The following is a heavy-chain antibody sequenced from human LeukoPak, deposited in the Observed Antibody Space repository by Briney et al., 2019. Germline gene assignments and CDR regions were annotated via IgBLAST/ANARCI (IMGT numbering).Heavy chain of an antibody. D-gene: IGHD2-15*01. J-gene: IGHJ4*02. CDR2: IDPSGSYT. CDR1: GYSFTSYW. Sequence: GESLDTSCQGSGYSFTSYWISWVRQMPGKGLEWMGRIDPSGSYTEYSPSFQGHVTISADKSISTAYLQWSSLKASDTAMYYCARPDCSGGNCYLLPYWGQGTLVTVSS. CDR3: ARPDCSGGNCYLLPY. V-gene: IGHV5-10-1*01.